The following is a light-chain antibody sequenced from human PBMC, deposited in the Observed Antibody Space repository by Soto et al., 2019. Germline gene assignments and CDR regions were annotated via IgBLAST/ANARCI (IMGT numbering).Light chain of an antibody. CDR2: KAS. Sequence: DIQMTQSPSILSASIGDRVTITCRASQSVFSWLAWYQQKPGKAPILLIYKASSLESGVTSRFSGSGSGTEFTLTISSLEPDDTATYYCQQYYTYRTFGQGTKVEIK. CDR3: QQYYTYRT. CDR1: QSVFSW. J-gene: IGKJ1*01. V-gene: IGKV1-5*03.